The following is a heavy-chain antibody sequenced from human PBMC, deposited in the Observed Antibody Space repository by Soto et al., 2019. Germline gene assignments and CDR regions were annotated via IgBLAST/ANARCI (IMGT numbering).Heavy chain of an antibody. J-gene: IGHJ5*02. CDR3: ARHERRGENENWFEP. D-gene: IGHD1-1*01. CDR2: IYYSGST. V-gene: IGHV4-39*01. CDR1: GGSISSSSYY. Sequence: SETLSLTCTVSGGSISSSSYYWGWIRQPPGKGLEWIGSIYYSGSTYYNPSLKSRVTISVDTSKNQFSLKLSSVTAADTAVYYCARHERRGENENWFEPWGQGPLVTVSS.